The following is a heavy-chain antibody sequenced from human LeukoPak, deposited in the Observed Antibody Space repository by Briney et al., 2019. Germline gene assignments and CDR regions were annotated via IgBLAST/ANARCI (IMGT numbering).Heavy chain of an antibody. CDR1: GFTLSNHW. V-gene: IGHV3-74*01. CDR3: IRSSGWPDY. J-gene: IGHJ4*02. D-gene: IGHD6-19*01. Sequence: GGSLRLSCAASGFTLSNHWMHWVRQAPGKGLLWVSRITSDSDGSSTVYADSVRGRFTISRDNAKNTLYLQMNSLRAEGTAVYYCIRSSGWPDYWGQGTLVTVSS. CDR2: ITSDSDGSST.